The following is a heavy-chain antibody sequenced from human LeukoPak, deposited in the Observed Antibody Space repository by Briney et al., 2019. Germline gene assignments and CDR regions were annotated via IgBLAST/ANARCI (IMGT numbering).Heavy chain of an antibody. V-gene: IGHV4-59*08. CDR2: IYYSGST. J-gene: IGHJ4*02. CDR3: ARVPSLAVADY. Sequence: SETLSLTCTVSGGSISSYYWSWIRQPPGKGLEWIGYIYYSGSTNYNPSLKSRVTISVDTSKNQFSLKLSSVTAADTAVYYCARVPSLAVADYWGQGTLVTVSS. CDR1: GGSISSYY. D-gene: IGHD6-19*01.